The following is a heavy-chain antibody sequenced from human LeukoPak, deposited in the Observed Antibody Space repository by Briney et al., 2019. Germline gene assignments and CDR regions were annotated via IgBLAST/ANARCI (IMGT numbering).Heavy chain of an antibody. D-gene: IGHD2-15*01. V-gene: IGHV1-46*03. J-gene: IGHJ3*02. Sequence: ASVKVSCKASGYTFTNSYMHWVRQAPGQGLQWMGIINPSGASTSYAQRFQGRVTMTRDTSTSTVYMELSSLRSEDTAVYYCARTQRQGCCSGGYCYSDAFDIWGQGTMVTVSS. CDR1: GYTFTNSY. CDR3: ARTQRQGCCSGGYCYSDAFDI. CDR2: INPSGAST.